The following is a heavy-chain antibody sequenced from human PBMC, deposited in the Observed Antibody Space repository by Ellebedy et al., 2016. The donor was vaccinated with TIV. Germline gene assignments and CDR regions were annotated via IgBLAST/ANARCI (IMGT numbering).Heavy chain of an antibody. CDR2: INPNSGGT. D-gene: IGHD3-10*01. Sequence: ASVKVSXKASRYTFTGYYMHWVRQAPGQGLEWMGWINPNSGGTNYAQKFQGRVTMTRNTSISTAYMELSSLRSEDTAVYYCARGGYYFDYWGQGTLITVSS. CDR1: RYTFTGYY. CDR3: ARGGYYFDY. V-gene: IGHV1-2*02. J-gene: IGHJ4*02.